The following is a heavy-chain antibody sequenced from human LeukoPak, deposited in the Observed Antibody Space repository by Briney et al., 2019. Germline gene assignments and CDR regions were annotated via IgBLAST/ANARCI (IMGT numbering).Heavy chain of an antibody. D-gene: IGHD4-4*01. CDR1: GGSFSSSSYC. V-gene: IGHV4-39*01. Sequence: PSETLSLTCTVSGGSFSSSSYCWGWIRQPPGKGLEWIGSIYYSGSTYYNPSLKSRVTISVDTSKNQFSLKLSSVTAADTAVYYCARHTDFHDAFDIWGQGTMVTVSS. CDR3: ARHTDFHDAFDI. J-gene: IGHJ3*02. CDR2: IYYSGST.